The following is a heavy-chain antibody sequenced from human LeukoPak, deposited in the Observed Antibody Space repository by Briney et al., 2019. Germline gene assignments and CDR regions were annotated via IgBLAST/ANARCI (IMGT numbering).Heavy chain of an antibody. Sequence: PGGSLRLSCAAAGFTFSNYEMHWVRQAPGKGLEWVSYISSSGSDIYYADSVKGRFPISRDNAKNSLYLQMNSLRAEDTAVYYCARARGGSYYFDYWGQGTLVTVSS. CDR3: ARARGGSYYFDY. CDR1: GFTFSNYE. CDR2: ISSSGSDI. J-gene: IGHJ4*02. V-gene: IGHV3-48*03. D-gene: IGHD2-15*01.